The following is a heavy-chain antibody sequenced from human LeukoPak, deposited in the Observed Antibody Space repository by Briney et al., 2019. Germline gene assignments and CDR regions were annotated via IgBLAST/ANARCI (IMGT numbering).Heavy chain of an antibody. V-gene: IGHV7-4-1*02. J-gene: IGHJ1*01. Sequence: ASVKVSCKASGYTFTSYAMNWVRQAPGQGLEWMGWINTNTGNPTYAQGFTGRFVFSLDTSVSTAYLQISSLKAEDTAVYYCAREGDYGDYDLTTRVGPTQHWGQGTLVTVSS. CDR2: INTNTGNP. CDR3: AREGDYGDYDLTTRVGPTQH. D-gene: IGHD4-17*01. CDR1: GYTFTSYA.